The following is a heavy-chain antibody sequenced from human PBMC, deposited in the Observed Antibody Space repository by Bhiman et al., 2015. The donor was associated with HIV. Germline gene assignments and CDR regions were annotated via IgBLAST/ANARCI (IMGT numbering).Heavy chain of an antibody. CDR2: ISGGGDTT. D-gene: IGHD3-16*01. Sequence: EEQVLESGGGLVQPGGSLRLSCEVSGVTYNTNAMSWVRQAPGRGLEWVSGISGGGDTTNAADSVRGRFIISRDNSRNMVYLQMDSLRVEDTAIYYCTKASQSRHGRYPYALDVWGQGTRVTVSS. J-gene: IGHJ6*02. V-gene: IGHV3-23*01. CDR1: GVTYNTNA. CDR3: TKASQSRHGRYPYALDV.